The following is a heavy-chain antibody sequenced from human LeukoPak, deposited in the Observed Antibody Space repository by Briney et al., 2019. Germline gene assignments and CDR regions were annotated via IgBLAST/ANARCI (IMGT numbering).Heavy chain of an antibody. CDR1: GFTFSSYT. D-gene: IGHD2-21*01. CDR3: VKANCGGECYYGLDH. Sequence: AGGSLRLSWAASGFTFSSYTMGWVRQAPGKGLEWVAGISGRGARTYYADSVKGPFTISRDNSKNTLYLQMDSLSAEDTAVYYCVKANCGGECYYGLDHWGQGTLVTVSS. V-gene: IGHV3-23*01. CDR2: ISGRGART. J-gene: IGHJ4*02.